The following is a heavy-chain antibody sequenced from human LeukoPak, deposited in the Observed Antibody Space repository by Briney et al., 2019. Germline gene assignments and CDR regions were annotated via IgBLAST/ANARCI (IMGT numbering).Heavy chain of an antibody. Sequence: PGGTLRLSCAASGFTFSSYAMSWVRQAPGKGLEWVSAISGSGGSTYYADSVKGRFTISRDNSKNTLYLQMNSLRAEDTAVYYCVKPQTPRVVGATPADYWGQGTLVTVSS. CDR3: VKPQTPRVVGATPADY. D-gene: IGHD1-26*01. V-gene: IGHV3-23*01. CDR2: ISGSGGST. J-gene: IGHJ4*02. CDR1: GFTFSSYA.